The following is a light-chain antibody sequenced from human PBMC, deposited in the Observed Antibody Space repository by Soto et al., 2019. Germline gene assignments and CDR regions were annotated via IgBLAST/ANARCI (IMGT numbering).Light chain of an antibody. CDR3: QQSYRFPKT. CDR1: ETVTSY. Sequence: DVRLTQSPSSVSASVGDSLTLTCRASETVTSYLNWYQQKPGKAPKLLIYGASTLQSGVPSRLSGSGTGTDSTLTIVNLQPDDFATYYCQQSYRFPKTFGRGTKVDIK. J-gene: IGKJ1*01. V-gene: IGKV1-39*01. CDR2: GAS.